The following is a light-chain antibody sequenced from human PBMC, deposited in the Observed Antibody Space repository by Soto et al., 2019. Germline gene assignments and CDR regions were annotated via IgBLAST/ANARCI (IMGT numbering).Light chain of an antibody. CDR1: SGHSSYA. CDR2: LNSDGSH. J-gene: IGLJ2*01. CDR3: QTWGNGYVV. Sequence: QPVLTQSPSASASLGASVKLTCTLSSGHSSYAIAWHQQQPEKGPRFLMKLNSDGSHTKRDGIPDRFSGSSSGAERYLTISSLQSEDEADYCCQTWGNGYVVFGGGTKLTVL. V-gene: IGLV4-69*01.